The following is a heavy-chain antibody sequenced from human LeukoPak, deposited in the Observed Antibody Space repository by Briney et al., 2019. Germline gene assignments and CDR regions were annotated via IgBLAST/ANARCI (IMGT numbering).Heavy chain of an antibody. J-gene: IGHJ4*02. CDR2: IYHSGST. CDR1: GGSISSGGYY. Sequence: SQTLSLTCTVSGGSISSGGYYWSWIRQPPGMGLEWIGYIYHSGSTYYNPSLKSRVTISVDRSKNQFSLKLSSVTAADTAVYYCARDRGGYYGYWGQGTLVTVSS. D-gene: IGHD3-3*01. CDR3: ARDRGGYYGY. V-gene: IGHV4-30-2*01.